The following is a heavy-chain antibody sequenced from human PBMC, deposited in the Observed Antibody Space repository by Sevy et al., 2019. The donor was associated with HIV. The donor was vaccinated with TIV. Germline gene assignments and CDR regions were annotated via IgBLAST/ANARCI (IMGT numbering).Heavy chain of an antibody. CDR2: IKPDGSDK. CDR3: AREGVDFWSGPVDFDYGMDV. J-gene: IGHJ6*02. CDR1: GFTFSKYW. V-gene: IGHV3-7*01. Sequence: GGSLRLSCAASGFTFSKYWMSWVRQAPGKGLEWVANIKPDGSDKYYVGSLKGRFTISRDNAKNSLYLQMNNLGAEDTAVYYCAREGVDFWSGPVDFDYGMDVWGQGTTVTVSS. D-gene: IGHD3-3*01.